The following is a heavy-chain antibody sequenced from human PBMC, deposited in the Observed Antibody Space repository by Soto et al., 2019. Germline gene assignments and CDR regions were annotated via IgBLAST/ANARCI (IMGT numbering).Heavy chain of an antibody. Sequence: EVQLVESGGGLAKPGGSLRLSCAASGFTFSSYSMNWVRQAPGKGLEWVSSISSSSSYIYYADSVKGRFTISRDNAKNSLYLQMNSLRAEDTAVYYCAILGSSGGLFDYWGQGTLVTVSS. J-gene: IGHJ4*02. CDR3: AILGSSGGLFDY. CDR2: ISSSSSYI. CDR1: GFTFSSYS. V-gene: IGHV3-21*01. D-gene: IGHD2-15*01.